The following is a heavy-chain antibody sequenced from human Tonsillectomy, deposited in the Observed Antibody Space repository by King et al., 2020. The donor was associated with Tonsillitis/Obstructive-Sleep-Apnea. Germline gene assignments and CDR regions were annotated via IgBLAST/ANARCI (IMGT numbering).Heavy chain of an antibody. CDR2: ISYDGSNK. CDR1: GFTFSSYG. D-gene: IGHD3-22*01. CDR3: AKVDVVIDAFDI. Sequence: VQLVESGGGVVQPGRSLRLSCAASGFTFSSYGMHWVRQAPGKGLEWVAVISYDGSNKYYADSVKGRFTISRDNSKNTLYLQMNSLRAEDTAVYYCAKVDVVIDAFDIWGQGTMVTVSS. J-gene: IGHJ3*02. V-gene: IGHV3-30*18.